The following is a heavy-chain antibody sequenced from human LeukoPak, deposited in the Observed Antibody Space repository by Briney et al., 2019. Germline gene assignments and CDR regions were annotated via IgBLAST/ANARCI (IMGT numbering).Heavy chain of an antibody. Sequence: ASVKVSCKASGGTFSSYAINWVRQAPGQGLEWMGGIIPIFGTANYAQKFQGRVTITADESTSTAYMELSSLRSEDTAVYYCAREACSSTSCYAPYFDYWGQGTLVTVSS. CDR2: IIPIFGTA. J-gene: IGHJ4*02. V-gene: IGHV1-69*01. D-gene: IGHD2-2*01. CDR1: GGTFSSYA. CDR3: AREACSSTSCYAPYFDY.